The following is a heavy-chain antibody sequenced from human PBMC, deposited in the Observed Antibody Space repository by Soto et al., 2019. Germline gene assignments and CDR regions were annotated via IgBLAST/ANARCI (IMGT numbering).Heavy chain of an antibody. D-gene: IGHD4-17*01. J-gene: IGHJ4*02. CDR2: IIPKFGTT. Sequence: QVQLVQSGAEVKKPGSSVKVSCKASGGSFSTYGINWVRLAPGQGLEWMGGIIPKFGTTNYAQKFRGRVTTTADKSTNTAYMELNYLRSEDTAVYFCARELDPYYGGNSLSLDYWGQGTLVTVSS. CDR3: ARELDPYYGGNSLSLDY. V-gene: IGHV1-69*13. CDR1: GGSFSTYG.